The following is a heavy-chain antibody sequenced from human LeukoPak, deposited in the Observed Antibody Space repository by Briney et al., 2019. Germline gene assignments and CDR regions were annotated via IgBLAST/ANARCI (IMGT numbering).Heavy chain of an antibody. V-gene: IGHV1-46*01. Sequence: GASVKVSCKASGYTFTTYYMHWMRQAPGQGPEWMGIINPRGGSTDYSQKFQGRITMTSDTSTDTVYMDLSSLTAEDTAVYYCARGIPLGYCTYGVCYPPYYFDFWGQGTLVTASS. J-gene: IGHJ4*02. CDR3: ARGIPLGYCTYGVCYPPYYFDF. CDR2: INPRGGST. CDR1: GYTFTTYY. D-gene: IGHD2-8*01.